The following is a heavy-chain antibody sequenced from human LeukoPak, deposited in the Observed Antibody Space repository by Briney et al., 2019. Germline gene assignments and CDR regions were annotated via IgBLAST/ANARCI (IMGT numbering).Heavy chain of an antibody. CDR3: ARATKRQLLGAFDI. J-gene: IGHJ3*02. CDR1: GGPFSGYY. CDR2: INHSGST. Sequence: PSETLSLTCAVYGGPFSGYYWSWIRQPPGKGLEWIGEINHSGSTNYNPSLKSRVTISVDTSKNQFSLKLSSVTAADTAVYYCARATKRQLLGAFDIWGQGTMVTVSS. D-gene: IGHD1-1*01. V-gene: IGHV4-34*01.